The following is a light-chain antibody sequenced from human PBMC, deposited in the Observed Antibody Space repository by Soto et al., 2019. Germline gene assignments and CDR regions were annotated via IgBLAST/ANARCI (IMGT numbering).Light chain of an antibody. CDR1: STNVGGYNF. Sequence: QSVLTQPRSVSGSPGQSVTISCTGTSTNVGGYNFVSWYQHHPGKAPELIIYDVTKRPSGVPDRFSGSKSAFTASLTISGLQAEDEAVYYCCSYAGSYTFYIFGTGTKVTVL. CDR3: CSYAGSYTFYI. CDR2: DVT. V-gene: IGLV2-11*01. J-gene: IGLJ1*01.